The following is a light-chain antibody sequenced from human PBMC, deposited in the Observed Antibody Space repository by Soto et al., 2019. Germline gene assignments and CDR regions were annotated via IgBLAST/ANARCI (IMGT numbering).Light chain of an antibody. V-gene: IGKV1-5*03. J-gene: IGKJ1*01. CDR2: RAS. CDR3: QQYHTYPWT. Sequence: DIQMTQSPSTLSASVGDRVTITCRASQSISIWLAWYQQKPGKAPKLLIYRASSLESGVPSRFSGSGSGTEFTLTISSLQPDDFATYYCQQYHTYPWTFGQGTKVEIK. CDR1: QSISIW.